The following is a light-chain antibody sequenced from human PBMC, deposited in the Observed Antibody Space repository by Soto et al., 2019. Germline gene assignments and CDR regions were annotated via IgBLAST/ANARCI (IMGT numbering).Light chain of an antibody. Sequence: QSVLTQPASVSGSPGQSTTISCTGTSSDVGGYDHVSWYQQHPGKAPKLIIYDVTVRPSGIFRRFSGSKSDNTASLAVSGLQPEDEADYYCSSYTNKDTLLFGGGTKLTVL. CDR2: DVT. CDR3: SSYTNKDTLL. J-gene: IGLJ3*02. V-gene: IGLV2-14*03. CDR1: SSDVGGYDH.